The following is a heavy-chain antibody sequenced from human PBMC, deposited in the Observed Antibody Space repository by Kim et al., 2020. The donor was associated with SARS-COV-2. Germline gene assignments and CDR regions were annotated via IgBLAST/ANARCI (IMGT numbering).Heavy chain of an antibody. V-gene: IGHV4-59*13. CDR2: IYNSGST. CDR1: GGSISRYY. CDR3: ARGDGY. J-gene: IGHJ4*02. Sequence: SETLSLTCTVSGGSISRYYWSWIRQPPGKGLEWIGYIYNSGSTTYNPSLKSRVTISVDTSKNQFSLTLNSVTAADTAVYFCARGDGYWGQGTLVTVSS.